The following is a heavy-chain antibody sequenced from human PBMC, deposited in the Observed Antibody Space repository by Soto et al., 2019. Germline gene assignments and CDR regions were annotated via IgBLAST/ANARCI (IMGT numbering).Heavy chain of an antibody. Sequence: QVQLVQSGAEVKKPGASVKVSCKASGYTFTSYGISWVRQAPGQGLEWMGWISAYNGNTNYAQKLQGRVTMTTDTTPSTAYMELRRLRSDDTAVYYCARDGYYDSSGYYSHWYFDLWGRGTLVTVSS. CDR1: GYTFTSYG. CDR3: ARDGYYDSSGYYSHWYFDL. D-gene: IGHD3-22*01. CDR2: ISAYNGNT. V-gene: IGHV1-18*01. J-gene: IGHJ2*01.